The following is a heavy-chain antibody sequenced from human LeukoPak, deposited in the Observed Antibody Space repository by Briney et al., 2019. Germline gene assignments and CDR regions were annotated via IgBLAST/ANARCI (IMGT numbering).Heavy chain of an antibody. Sequence: ASVKVSCKASGYTFTSYYNHWVRQAPGQGLEWMGIINPSGGSTTYAQKFQGRVTMTRDTSTSTVYMELSSLRSEDTAVYYCARAAYYDFWSGPIEPLSDIDYYYYYMDVWGKGTTVTVSS. D-gene: IGHD3-3*01. CDR1: GYTFTSYY. CDR2: INPSGGST. CDR3: ARAAYYDFWSGPIEPLSDIDYYYYYMDV. J-gene: IGHJ6*03. V-gene: IGHV1-46*01.